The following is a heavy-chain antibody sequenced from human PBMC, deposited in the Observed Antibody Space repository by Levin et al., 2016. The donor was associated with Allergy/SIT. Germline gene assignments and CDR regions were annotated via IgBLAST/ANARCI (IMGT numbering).Heavy chain of an antibody. CDR1: GYTFTDYY. D-gene: IGHD1-1*01. Sequence: ASVKVSCKASGYTFTDYYMHWVRQAPGQGLDWMGWIHPNSGGTNYAQKFQGRVTMTRDTSSSTAYMELSRLRSDDTAVYYCARLGSGGTYTSLAYWGQGTLVTVSS. V-gene: IGHV1-2*02. J-gene: IGHJ4*02. CDR2: IHPNSGGT. CDR3: ARLGSGGTYTSLAY.